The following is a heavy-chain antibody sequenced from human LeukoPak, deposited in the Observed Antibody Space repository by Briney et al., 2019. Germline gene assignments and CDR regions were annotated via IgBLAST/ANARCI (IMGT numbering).Heavy chain of an antibody. CDR1: GGSISSGGYY. J-gene: IGHJ2*01. CDR3: ARPQYRYWYFDL. Sequence: SETLSLTCTVSGGSISSGGYYWSWIRQPPGKGLEWIGYIYYSGSTNYNPSLKSRVTISVDTSKNQFSLKLSSVTAADTAAYYCARPQYRYWYFDLWGRGTLVTVSS. V-gene: IGHV4-61*08. CDR2: IYYSGST. D-gene: IGHD3-16*02.